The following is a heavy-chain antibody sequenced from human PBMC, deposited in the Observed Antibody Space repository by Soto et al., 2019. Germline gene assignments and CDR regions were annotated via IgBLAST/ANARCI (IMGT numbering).Heavy chain of an antibody. CDR1: GFTFSLYT. V-gene: IGHV3-21*06. J-gene: IGHJ6*02. CDR2: ISSATSDV. CDR3: VTLCSGSCYFGVDV. Sequence: EVQLMESGGGLVKPGGSLRLSCAASGFTFSLYTMTWVRQAPGKGLEWVSSISSATSDVYYADSVKGRFTISRDNAKNSVYLQMNSLRAEDTGLYYCVTLCSGSCYFGVDVWGQGTTVTVSS. D-gene: IGHD2-15*01.